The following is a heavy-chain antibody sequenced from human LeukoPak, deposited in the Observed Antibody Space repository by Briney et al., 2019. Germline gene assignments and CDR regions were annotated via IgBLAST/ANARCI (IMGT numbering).Heavy chain of an antibody. CDR1: GGTFSSYA. D-gene: IGHD2-2*01. CDR3: ARGMGTEYCSSTSCYWLAFDI. Sequence: ASVKVSCKASGGTFSSYAISWVRQAPGQGLEWMGGIIPIFGTANYAQKFQGRVTITADKSTSTAYMELSSLRSEDTAVYYCARGMGTEYCSSTSCYWLAFDIRGQGTMVTVSS. V-gene: IGHV1-69*06. J-gene: IGHJ3*02. CDR2: IIPIFGTA.